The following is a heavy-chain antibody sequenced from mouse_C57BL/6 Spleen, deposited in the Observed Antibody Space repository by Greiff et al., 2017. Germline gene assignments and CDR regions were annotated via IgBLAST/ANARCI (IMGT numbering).Heavy chain of an antibody. J-gene: IGHJ2*01. CDR1: GYTFTSYW. CDR3: ARSPYDYDGLYYFDY. CDR2: INPSNGGT. Sequence: QVQLQQPGTELVKPGASVKLSCKASGYTFTSYWMHWVKQRPGQGLEWIGNINPSNGGTNYNEKFKSKDTLTVDKSSSTAYMQLSSLTSEDSAVYYCARSPYDYDGLYYFDYWGQGTTLTVSS. D-gene: IGHD2-4*01. V-gene: IGHV1-53*01.